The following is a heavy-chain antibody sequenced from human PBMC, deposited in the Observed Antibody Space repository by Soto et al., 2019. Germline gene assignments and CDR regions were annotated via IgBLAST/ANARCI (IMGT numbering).Heavy chain of an antibody. D-gene: IGHD5-12*01. J-gene: IGHJ4*02. V-gene: IGHV3-64D*06. CDR1: GFTFSSYA. CDR2: ISSNGGST. CDR3: VKGEMATIGYFDY. Sequence: GGSLRLSCSASGFTFSSYAMHWVRQAPGKGLEYVSAISSNGGSTYYADSVKGRFTISRDNSKNTLYLQMSSLRAEDTAVYYCVKGEMATIGYFDYWGQGTLVTVSS.